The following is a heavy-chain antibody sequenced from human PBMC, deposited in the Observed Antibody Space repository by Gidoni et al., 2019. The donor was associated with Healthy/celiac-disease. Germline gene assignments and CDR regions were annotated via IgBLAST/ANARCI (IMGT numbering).Heavy chain of an antibody. D-gene: IGHD6-13*01. CDR1: GGTVSSDA. CDR3: ARARSSSSWYWDAFDI. CDR2: IIPIFGAA. V-gene: IGHV1-69*01. J-gene: IGHJ3*02. Sequence: QVQLVQSGAEVKKPGSAVKGSCKASGGTVSSDAISWVRQAPGQGLEWMGGIIPIFGAANYAQKFQGRVTITADESTSTAYMELSSLRSEDTAVYYCARARSSSSWYWDAFDIWGQGTMVTVSS.